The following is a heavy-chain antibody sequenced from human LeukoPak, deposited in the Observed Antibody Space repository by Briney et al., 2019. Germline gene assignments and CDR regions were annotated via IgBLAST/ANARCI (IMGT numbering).Heavy chain of an antibody. D-gene: IGHD5-24*01. Sequence: VASVKVSCKASGGTFSSYAISWVRQAPGQGLEWMGRIIPILGIANYAQKFQGRVTITADKSTSTAYMELSSLRSEDTAVYYCARAPLAGMVTIGVLFEYWGQGTQVTVSS. CDR3: ARAPLAGMVTIGVLFEY. V-gene: IGHV1-69*04. CDR1: GGTFSSYA. CDR2: IIPILGIA. J-gene: IGHJ4*02.